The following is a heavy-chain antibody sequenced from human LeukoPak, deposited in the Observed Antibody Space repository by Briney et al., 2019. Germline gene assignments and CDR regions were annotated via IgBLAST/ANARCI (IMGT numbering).Heavy chain of an antibody. Sequence: GGSLRLSCAASGFTFSDYYMSWIRQAPGKGLEWVSYISSSGSTIYYADSVKGRFTISRDNAKNSLYLQMNSLRAEDTAVYYCAKDRYFDGFYYGMDVWGQGTTVTVSS. J-gene: IGHJ6*02. D-gene: IGHD3-9*01. CDR3: AKDRYFDGFYYGMDV. CDR2: ISSSGSTI. V-gene: IGHV3-11*01. CDR1: GFTFSDYY.